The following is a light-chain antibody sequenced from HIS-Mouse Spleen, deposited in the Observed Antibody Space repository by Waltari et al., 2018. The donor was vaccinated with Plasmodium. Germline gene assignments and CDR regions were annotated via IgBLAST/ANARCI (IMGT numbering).Light chain of an antibody. Sequence: AIQLTQSPSSLSASVGDRVTITCRASQGISSSLAWYQQKPGKAPKPLIYDASSLESGVPSRLSGGGSGTDFTLTISSLQPEDFATYYCQQFNSYPQGTFGQGTRLEIK. CDR1: QGISSS. CDR3: QQFNSYPQGT. CDR2: DAS. J-gene: IGKJ5*01. V-gene: IGKV1-13*02.